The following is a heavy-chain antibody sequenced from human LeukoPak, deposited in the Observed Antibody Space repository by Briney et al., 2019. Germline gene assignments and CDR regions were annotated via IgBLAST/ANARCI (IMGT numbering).Heavy chain of an antibody. D-gene: IGHD5-12*01. V-gene: IGHV3-48*03. J-gene: IGHJ4*02. CDR3: ARRLMERGYSGYDS. CDR2: ISSSGSTI. CDR1: GFTFSSYE. Sequence: GGSLRLSCAASGFTFSSYEMNWARQAPGKGLEWVSYISSSGSTIYYADSVKGRFTISGDNAKNSLYLQMNSLRAEDTAVYYCARRLMERGYSGYDSWGQGTLVTVSS.